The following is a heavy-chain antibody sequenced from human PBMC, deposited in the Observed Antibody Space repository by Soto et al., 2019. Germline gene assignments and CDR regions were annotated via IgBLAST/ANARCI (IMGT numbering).Heavy chain of an antibody. CDR1: VGSISSYY. J-gene: IGHJ4*02. Sequence: SETLSLTCTVSVGSISSYYWTWIRQPSGKGLEWIGRIYTSGGTNYNPSLKSRVTISRDNSKNTLYLQMNSLRAEDTAVYYCAKDAELLTGYSYYFDYWGQGTQVTVS. V-gene: IGHV4-4*07. D-gene: IGHD3-9*01. CDR3: AKDAELLTGYSYYFDY. CDR2: IYTSGGT.